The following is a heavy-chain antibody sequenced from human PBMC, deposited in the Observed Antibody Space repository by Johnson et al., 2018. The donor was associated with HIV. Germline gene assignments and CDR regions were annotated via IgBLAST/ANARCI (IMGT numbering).Heavy chain of an antibody. CDR2: ISSSGSTI. Sequence: QVQLVESGGGLVKPGGSLRLSCAASGFTFSDYYLTWIRQAPGKGLEWVSYISSSGSTIYYADSVKGRFTISRDNSKNTLYLQMNSLRAEDTAVYYCARGLAATGRDALDIWGQGTMVTVSS. CDR3: ARGLAATGRDALDI. CDR1: GFTFSDYY. D-gene: IGHD6-13*01. J-gene: IGHJ3*02. V-gene: IGHV3-11*04.